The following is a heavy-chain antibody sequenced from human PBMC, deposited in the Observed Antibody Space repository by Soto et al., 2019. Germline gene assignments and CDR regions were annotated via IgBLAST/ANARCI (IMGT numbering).Heavy chain of an antibody. D-gene: IGHD4-17*01. CDR1: GFTFGDYT. CDR3: ARSYGDYSFGDS. Sequence: DVQLVESGGGLVKPGGSLRLSCAASGFTFGDYTMHWVRQASGKGLEWVSSISSSSSYIYYADSVRGRFTISRDNAENSLYLDMNSLRAEDTAVYYCARSYGDYSFGDSWGQGTLVTVSS. J-gene: IGHJ4*02. V-gene: IGHV3-21*01. CDR2: ISSSSSYI.